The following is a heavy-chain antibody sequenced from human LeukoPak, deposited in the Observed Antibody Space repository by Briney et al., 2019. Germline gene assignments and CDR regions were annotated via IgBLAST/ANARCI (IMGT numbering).Heavy chain of an antibody. V-gene: IGHV3-23*01. Sequence: PGGSLRLSCAASGFTFSSYGMTWVRQAPGKGLEWVSTISGFDGSTNYADSVKGRFTIPRDNSKNTLYLQMNSLRAEDTAFYYCAKPAYSSGWYYNYWGQGILVTVSS. CDR3: AKPAYSSGWYYNY. CDR1: GFTFSSYG. J-gene: IGHJ4*02. D-gene: IGHD6-19*01. CDR2: ISGFDGST.